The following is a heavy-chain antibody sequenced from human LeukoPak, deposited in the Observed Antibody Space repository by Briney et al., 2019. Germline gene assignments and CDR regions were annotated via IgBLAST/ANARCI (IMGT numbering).Heavy chain of an antibody. CDR2: IYYSGST. J-gene: IGHJ4*02. CDR3: ARDWSSSGWYDY. Sequence: SETLSLTCTVSGGSISSGGYYWSWIRQHPGKGLEWIGYIYYSGSTYYNPSLKSRVTISVDTSKNQFSLKLSSVTAADTAVYYCARDWSSSGWYDYWGQGTLVTVSS. CDR1: GGSISSGGYY. V-gene: IGHV4-31*03. D-gene: IGHD6-19*01.